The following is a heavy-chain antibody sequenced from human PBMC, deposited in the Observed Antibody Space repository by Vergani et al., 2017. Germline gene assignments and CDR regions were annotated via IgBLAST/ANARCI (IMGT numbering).Heavy chain of an antibody. CDR1: SFSVSSHY. J-gene: IGHJ3*02. Sequence: LVESGGGLVQPGGSLRLSCAASSFSVSSHYMTWVGQAPGKGLEWVSTINIGGRTTYADSGKGRLTLTRDDSKNTLHLQMNSLRPEDTAVYYCARGMTTETTDLDGFDSWGQGTMVSVSS. D-gene: IGHD4-17*01. CDR3: ARGMTTETTDLDGFDS. CDR2: INIGGRT. V-gene: IGHV3-66*02.